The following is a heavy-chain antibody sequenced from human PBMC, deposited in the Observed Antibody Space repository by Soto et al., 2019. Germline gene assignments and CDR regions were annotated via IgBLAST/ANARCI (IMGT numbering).Heavy chain of an antibody. CDR1: GFTFSSYW. CDR3: ARERRVTTPLDAFDI. V-gene: IGHV3-7*03. CDR2: IKQDGSEK. J-gene: IGHJ3*02. D-gene: IGHD4-4*01. Sequence: PGGSPRLSCAASGFTFSSYWMSWVRQAPGKGLEWVANIKQDGSEKYYVDSVKGRFTISRDNAKNSLYLQMNSLRAEDTAVYYCARERRVTTPLDAFDIWGQGTMVTVSS.